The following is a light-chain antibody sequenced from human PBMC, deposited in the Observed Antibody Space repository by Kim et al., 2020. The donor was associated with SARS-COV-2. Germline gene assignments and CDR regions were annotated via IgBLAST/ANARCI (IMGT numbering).Light chain of an antibody. Sequence: SYELTQPLSVSVAPGQTARITCGGNNIGSKSVHWYQQKPGQAPVLVIYYDSDRPSGIPERFSGSNSGNTATLTISRVEAGDEADYFCQVWDSSTDHVVFG. CDR2: YDS. CDR1: NIGSKS. V-gene: IGLV3-21*04. J-gene: IGLJ2*01. CDR3: QVWDSSTDHVV.